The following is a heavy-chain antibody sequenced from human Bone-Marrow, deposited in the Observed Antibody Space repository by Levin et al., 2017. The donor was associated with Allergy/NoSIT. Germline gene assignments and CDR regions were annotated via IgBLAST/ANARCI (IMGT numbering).Heavy chain of an antibody. Sequence: SQTLSLTCTVSGGSINSPYWSWIRQAPGKGPEWIGHTYYTGSTNYNPSLKSRVTMSVDTSKNQFSLWLSSVTAADTAVYYCAREGLGSGIYYNVYYYYIDGWGKGTTVTVSS. J-gene: IGHJ6*03. CDR3: AREGLGSGIYYNVYYYYIDG. CDR2: TYYTGST. V-gene: IGHV4-59*11. CDR1: GGSINSPY. D-gene: IGHD3-10*01.